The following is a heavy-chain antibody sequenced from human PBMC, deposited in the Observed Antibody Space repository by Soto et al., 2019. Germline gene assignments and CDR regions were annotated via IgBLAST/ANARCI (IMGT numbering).Heavy chain of an antibody. V-gene: IGHV3-30*18. CDR3: AKEKYSTFGGVIVIAYYFDY. J-gene: IGHJ4*02. CDR1: GFTFSSYG. D-gene: IGHD3-16*02. CDR2: ISYDGSNK. Sequence: GGSLRLSCAASGFTFSSYGMHWVRQAPGKGLEWVAVISYDGSNKYYADSVKGRFTISRDNSKNTLYLQMNSLRTEDTAVYYCAKEKYSTFGGVIVIAYYFDYWGQGTLVTVSS.